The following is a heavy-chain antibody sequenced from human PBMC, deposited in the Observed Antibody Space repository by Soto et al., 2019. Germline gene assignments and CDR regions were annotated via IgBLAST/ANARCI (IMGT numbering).Heavy chain of an antibody. CDR1: GGTFSSYA. Sequence: QVQLVQSGAEVKKPGSSVKVSCKASGGTFSSYAISWVRQAPGQGLEWMGGIIPIFGTANYAQKFQGRVTITEDESTSTAYMELSSLRSEDTAVYYCARDSSTRSGYDGDYYYGMDVWGQGTTVTVSS. J-gene: IGHJ6*02. V-gene: IGHV1-69*01. D-gene: IGHD5-12*01. CDR2: IIPIFGTA. CDR3: ARDSSTRSGYDGDYYYGMDV.